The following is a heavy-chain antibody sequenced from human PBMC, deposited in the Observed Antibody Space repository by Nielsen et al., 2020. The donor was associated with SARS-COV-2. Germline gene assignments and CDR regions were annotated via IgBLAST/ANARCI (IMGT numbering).Heavy chain of an antibody. CDR3: ARAPDIVLQPTAIPL. D-gene: IGHD2-8*01. CDR1: SASLSTGSYY. CDR2: VFATGST. J-gene: IGHJ3*01. Sequence: LRLSCTVSSASLSTGSYYWTWIRQPAGKGLEWIGRVFATGSTDYNPSLKSRVTISIDTSKNQFSLNLRFVTAADTAVYYCARAPDIVLQPTAIPLWGQGTMVPVSS. V-gene: IGHV4-61*02.